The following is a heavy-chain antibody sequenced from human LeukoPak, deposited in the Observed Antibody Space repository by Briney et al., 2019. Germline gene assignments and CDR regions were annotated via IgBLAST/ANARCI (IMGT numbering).Heavy chain of an antibody. Sequence: SQTLSLTCAVSGVSISSGGYSWSWMRQPPGKGLVWIGYIYHSGSTYYNPSLKSRVTISVDRSKNQFSLKLSSVTAADTAVYYCARIDGDYVPWYFDLWGRGTLVTVSS. CDR1: GVSISSGGYS. J-gene: IGHJ2*01. D-gene: IGHD4-17*01. CDR3: ARIDGDYVPWYFDL. CDR2: IYHSGST. V-gene: IGHV4-30-2*01.